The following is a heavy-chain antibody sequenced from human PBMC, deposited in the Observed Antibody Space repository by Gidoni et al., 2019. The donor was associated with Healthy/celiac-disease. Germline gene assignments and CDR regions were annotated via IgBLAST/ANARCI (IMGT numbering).Heavy chain of an antibody. V-gene: IGHV1-69*01. CDR2: IIPIFGTA. J-gene: IGHJ6*02. Sequence: QVQLVQSGAEVKKPGSSVTVSCKASGGTFSSYAISWVRQAPGQGLEWMGGIIPIFGTANYEQKFQGRVTITADESTSTAYMELSSLRSEDTAVYYCAREGCSGGSCYSYYGMDVWGQGTTVTVSS. D-gene: IGHD2-15*01. CDR3: AREGCSGGSCYSYYGMDV. CDR1: GGTFSSYA.